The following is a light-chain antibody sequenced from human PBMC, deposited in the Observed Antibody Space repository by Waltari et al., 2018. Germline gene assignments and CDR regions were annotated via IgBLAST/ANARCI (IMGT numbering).Light chain of an antibody. CDR3: QQYYVWPPIT. CDR1: QSVRTN. V-gene: IGKV3-15*01. CDR2: GPS. Sequence: VLLTQSPASLSVSPGDTVILSCRASQSVRTNLVWDQQKDGQTPRTLIYGPSTRASGVPSRVSGSGSETDFTLIISSLQSEDAAVYFCQQYYVWPPITFGGGTKLEI. J-gene: IGKJ4*01.